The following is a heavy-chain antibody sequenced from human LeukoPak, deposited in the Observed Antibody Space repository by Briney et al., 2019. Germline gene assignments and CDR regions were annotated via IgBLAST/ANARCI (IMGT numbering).Heavy chain of an antibody. V-gene: IGHV3-21*01. CDR1: GFTFNTFG. D-gene: IGHD2-15*01. J-gene: IGHJ4*02. Sequence: GGSLRLSCAVSGFTFNTFGMNWVRQAPGKGLQWVSSISPGSSYIYYEDSVKGRFTISRDDAKNSLYLQMDSLTAGDTAVYYCVRDDSAWLYWGQGALVTVS. CDR3: VRDDSAWLY. CDR2: ISPGSSYI.